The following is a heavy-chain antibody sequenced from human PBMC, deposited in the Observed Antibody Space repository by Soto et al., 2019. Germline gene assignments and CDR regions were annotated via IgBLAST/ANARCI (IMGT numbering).Heavy chain of an antibody. V-gene: IGHV3-23*01. CDR3: AKDVGYCSGGSCYFYHFDY. CDR2: FSGSGGST. J-gene: IGHJ4*02. D-gene: IGHD2-15*01. CDR1: GFTFSSYA. Sequence: GGSLRLSCAASGFTFSSYAMSWVRQAPGKGLEWVSAFSGSGGSTYYADSVKGRFTISRDNSKNTLYLQMNSLRAEDTAVYYCAKDVGYCSGGSCYFYHFDYWGQGTLVTVSS.